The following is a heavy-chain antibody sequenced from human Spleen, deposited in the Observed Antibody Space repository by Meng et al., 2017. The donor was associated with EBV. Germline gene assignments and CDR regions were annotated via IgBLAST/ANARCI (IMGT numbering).Heavy chain of an antibody. Sequence: QGQLQEPGPGLVKLSGTLSPACAVSGGSISSSNWWTWVRQPPGKGLEWIGEIFHSGSTNYNPSLKSRVTMSVDKSKNQFSLNLRSVTAADTAVYYCAILWAPVDYWGQGALVTVSS. CDR1: GGSISSSNW. CDR3: AILWAPVDY. V-gene: IGHV4-4*02. CDR2: IFHSGST. J-gene: IGHJ4*02. D-gene: IGHD3-16*01.